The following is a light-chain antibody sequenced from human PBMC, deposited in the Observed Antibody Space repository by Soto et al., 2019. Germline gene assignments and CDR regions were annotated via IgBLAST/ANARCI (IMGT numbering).Light chain of an antibody. Sequence: VMTQSPATLSVSPGERAALSCRASQSVSTNLAWYQQKPGQPPRLLIYGASSRATGVPDRFSASGSATDFSLTIRRLEPEDSAVYYCQQFGSSGPLTFGGGTKVDIK. CDR2: GAS. J-gene: IGKJ4*01. CDR1: QSVSTN. V-gene: IGKV3-20*01. CDR3: QQFGSSGPLT.